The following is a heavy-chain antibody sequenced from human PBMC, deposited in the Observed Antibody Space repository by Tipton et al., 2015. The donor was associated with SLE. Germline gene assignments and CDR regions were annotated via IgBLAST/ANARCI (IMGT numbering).Heavy chain of an antibody. CDR2: IYHSGST. CDR3: ARGAAYSSDWFFDN. J-gene: IGHJ4*02. V-gene: IGHV4-30-2*01. Sequence: TLSLTCAVSGGSISSGGYSWSWIRQPPGKGLEWIGYIYHSGSTYYNPSLKSRVTISVDTSKNQFSLKLRSVTAADTAVYYCARGAAYSSDWFFDNWGQGTLVTVSS. D-gene: IGHD6-19*01. CDR1: GGSISSGGYS.